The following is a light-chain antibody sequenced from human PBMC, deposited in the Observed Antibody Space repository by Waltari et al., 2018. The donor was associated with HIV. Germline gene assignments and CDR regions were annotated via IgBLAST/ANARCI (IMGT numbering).Light chain of an antibody. CDR1: KLGDKY. CDR2: QET. J-gene: IGLJ2*01. V-gene: IGLV3-1*01. Sequence: SYELTQPPSMSVSPGQTAIIACSGDKLGDKYVCWYQQRPGQSQVRVMYQETERPSGVPERCSGSISGDTASRTISGTQPLDEADYYCQVWDNNNAVFGGGTKLTVL. CDR3: QVWDNNNAV.